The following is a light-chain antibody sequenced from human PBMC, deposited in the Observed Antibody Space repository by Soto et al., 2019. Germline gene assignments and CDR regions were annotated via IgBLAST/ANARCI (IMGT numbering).Light chain of an antibody. J-gene: IGKJ1*01. Sequence: EIVLTQSPATLSLSPGERATLSFRASQSVSSYLAWYRQKPGQAPSLLIYGASSRATGIPDRFSGSGSGTDFTLTISRLEPEDFAVYYCQQYGSSPRTFGQGTKVDIK. CDR1: QSVSSY. CDR2: GAS. V-gene: IGKV3-20*01. CDR3: QQYGSSPRT.